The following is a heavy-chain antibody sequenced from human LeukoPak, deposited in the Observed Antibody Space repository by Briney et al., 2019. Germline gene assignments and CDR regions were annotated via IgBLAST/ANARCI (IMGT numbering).Heavy chain of an antibody. D-gene: IGHD3-22*01. CDR1: GGTFSSYA. Sequence: SVKLSCKASGGTFSSYAISWVRQAPGQGLEWMGRIIPILGIANYAQKFQGRVTITADESTSTAYMELSSLRSEDTAVYYCARGFTVDYDSSGYAYYYYGMDVWGQGSTVTVSS. CDR3: ARGFTVDYDSSGYAYYYYGMDV. CDR2: IIPILGIA. V-gene: IGHV1-69*04. J-gene: IGHJ6*02.